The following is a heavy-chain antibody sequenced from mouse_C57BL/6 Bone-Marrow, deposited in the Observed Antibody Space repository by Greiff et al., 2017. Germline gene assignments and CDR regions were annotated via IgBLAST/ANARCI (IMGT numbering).Heavy chain of an antibody. D-gene: IGHD2-4*01. Sequence: VQGVESGAELARPGASVKLSCKASGYTFTSYGISWVKQRTGQGLEWIGEIYPRSGHTYYNEKFKGKATLTADKSSSTAYMELRSLTSEDSAVYFCARGRRYDYDPSWFAYWGQGTLVTVAA. V-gene: IGHV1-81*01. CDR2: IYPRSGHT. CDR3: ARGRRYDYDPSWFAY. CDR1: GYTFTSYG. J-gene: IGHJ3*01.